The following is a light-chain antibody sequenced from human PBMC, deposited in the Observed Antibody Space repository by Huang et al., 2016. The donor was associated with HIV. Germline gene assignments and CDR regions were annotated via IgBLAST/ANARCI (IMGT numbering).Light chain of an antibody. CDR1: QSISDS. CDR3: QQYKTNPWT. Sequence: DIQVTQSPSTLSASVGDRVTITCRATQSISDSLAWYQQKPGKAPKLLIYKASNLQTGVPSRFSGSGSGTEFTLTISSLQPDDFATYCCQQYKTNPWTFGQGTKVEIK. J-gene: IGKJ1*01. CDR2: KAS. V-gene: IGKV1-5*03.